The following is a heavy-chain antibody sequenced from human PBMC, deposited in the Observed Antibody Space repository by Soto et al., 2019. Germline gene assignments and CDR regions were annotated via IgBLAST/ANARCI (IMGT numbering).Heavy chain of an antibody. J-gene: IGHJ5*02. CDR1: GVSFSSGGYY. CDR2: IYCSVST. CDR3: GRYYEVLTWDLDR. V-gene: IGHV4-31*02. Sequence: SETLCLTCTVSGVSFSSGGYYWSWILHHPGKGLEWIGYIYCSVSTYYNPSLKSRVTISVDTSKNQFSLKLSSVNAADTAVYYCGRYYEVLTWDLDRWGKGTRVNVSS. D-gene: IGHD3-9*01.